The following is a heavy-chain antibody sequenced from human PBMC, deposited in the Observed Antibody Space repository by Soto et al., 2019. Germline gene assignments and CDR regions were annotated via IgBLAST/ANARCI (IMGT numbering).Heavy chain of an antibody. CDR1: GGSISSSNW. J-gene: IGHJ5*02. D-gene: IGHD3-10*01. CDR3: ARDYMVRGVMRWFDP. CDR2: IYHSGST. Sequence: QVQLQESGPGLVKPSGTLSLTCAVSGGSISSSNWWSWVRQPPGKGLEWIGEIYHSGSTNYNPSLKRRVTISVDKSKNQFSRKLSSVTAADTAVYYCARDYMVRGVMRWFDPWGQGTLVTVSS. V-gene: IGHV4-4*02.